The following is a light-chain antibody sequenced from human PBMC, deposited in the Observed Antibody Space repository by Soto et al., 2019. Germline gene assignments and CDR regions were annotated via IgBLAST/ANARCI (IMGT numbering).Light chain of an antibody. V-gene: IGLV2-14*01. CDR2: EVS. J-gene: IGLJ1*01. Sequence: QSAPTQPASVSGSLGQSITISCTGTSSDVGGYNFVSWYQQHPGKAPKLIIFEVSNRPSGVSYRFSASKSGNTATLTLSGLQAEDEADYYCCSYTGTAARVFGTGTKLTVL. CDR3: CSYTGTAARV. CDR1: SSDVGGYNF.